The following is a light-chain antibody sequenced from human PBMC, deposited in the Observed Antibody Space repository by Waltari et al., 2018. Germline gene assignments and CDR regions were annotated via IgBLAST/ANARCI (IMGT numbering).Light chain of an antibody. J-gene: IGKJ2*01. V-gene: IGKV1-5*03. CDR3: QNYHIRKA. CDR2: ETS. CDR1: LNIFGR. Sequence: IPMTQSPPTLSASVRDTVTLTCRASLNIFGRLAWSQQKPGKPPKLLINETSNLESGVPSRFSGSGSGTDFTLVIDSLQPDDFATYYCQNYHIRKAFGQGTNVEIK.